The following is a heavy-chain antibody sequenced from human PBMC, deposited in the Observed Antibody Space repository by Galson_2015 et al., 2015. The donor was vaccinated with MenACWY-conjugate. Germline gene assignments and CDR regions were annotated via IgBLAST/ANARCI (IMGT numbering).Heavy chain of an antibody. CDR1: GFTFSNFA. J-gene: IGHJ5*01. CDR3: ARDDAVGATMFDY. Sequence: SPRLSCAASGFTFSNFAMNWVRQAPGKGLEWVSGISGGGVSTYYADSVKGRFSISRDNSKNTLYLEMNSLRAEDTALYYCARDDAVGATMFDYWGQGTLVTVSS. D-gene: IGHD1-26*01. V-gene: IGHV3-23*01. CDR2: ISGGGVST.